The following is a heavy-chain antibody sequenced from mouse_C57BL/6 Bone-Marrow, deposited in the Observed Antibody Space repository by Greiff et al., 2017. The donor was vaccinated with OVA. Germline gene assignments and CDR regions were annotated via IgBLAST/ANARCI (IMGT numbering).Heavy chain of an antibody. J-gene: IGHJ2*01. V-gene: IGHV1-80*01. Sequence: QVQLQQSGAELVKPGASVKISCKASGYAFSSYWMNWVKQRPGKGLEWIGQIYPGDGDTNYNGKFKGKATLTADKSSSTAYMQLSSLTSEDSAVYVCARSGHGSSYGGYWGQGTTLTVSS. CDR2: IYPGDGDT. CDR1: GYAFSSYW. D-gene: IGHD1-1*01. CDR3: ARSGHGSSYGGY.